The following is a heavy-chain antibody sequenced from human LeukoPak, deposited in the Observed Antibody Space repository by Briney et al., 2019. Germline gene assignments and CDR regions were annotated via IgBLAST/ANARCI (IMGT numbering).Heavy chain of an antibody. Sequence: SETLSLTCAVYGGSFSGYYWSWIRQPPGKGLEWIGEINHSGSTNYNPSLKSRISISVDTSKNQFSLKLSSVTAADTAVYYCARTTEGGYTYNYFYYYYMDVWGKGTTVTISS. V-gene: IGHV4-34*01. J-gene: IGHJ6*03. CDR1: GGSFSGYY. D-gene: IGHD5-18*01. CDR3: ARTTEGGYTYNYFYYYYMDV. CDR2: INHSGST.